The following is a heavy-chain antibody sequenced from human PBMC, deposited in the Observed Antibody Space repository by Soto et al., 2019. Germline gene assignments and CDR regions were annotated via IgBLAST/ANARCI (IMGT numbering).Heavy chain of an antibody. CDR3: ARTYYYDSSGYRRVWFDP. D-gene: IGHD3-22*01. CDR1: GGSVSSGSYY. V-gene: IGHV4-61*01. J-gene: IGHJ5*02. CDR2: IYYSGST. Sequence: QVQLQESGPGLVKPSETLSLTCTVSGGSVSSGSYYWSWIRQPPGKGLEWIGYIYYSGSTNYNPSLKSRVTISVDTSKNQFSLKLSSVTAADTAMSYCARTYYYDSSGYRRVWFDPWGQGTLVTVSS.